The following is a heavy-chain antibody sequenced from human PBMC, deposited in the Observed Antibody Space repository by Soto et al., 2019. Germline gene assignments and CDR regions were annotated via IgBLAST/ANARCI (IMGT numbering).Heavy chain of an antibody. CDR3: ARVSYSSSPRYYYYGMDV. V-gene: IGHV4-31*03. J-gene: IGHJ6*02. D-gene: IGHD6-6*01. CDR1: GGSISSGGYY. CDR2: IYYSGST. Sequence: QVQLQESGPGLVKPSQTLSLTCTVSGGSISSGGYYWSWIRQHPGKGLEWIGYIYYSGSTYYNPSLKSRVTISVHTSKTQFSLKLSSVTAADTAVYYCARVSYSSSPRYYYYGMDVWGQGTTVTVSS.